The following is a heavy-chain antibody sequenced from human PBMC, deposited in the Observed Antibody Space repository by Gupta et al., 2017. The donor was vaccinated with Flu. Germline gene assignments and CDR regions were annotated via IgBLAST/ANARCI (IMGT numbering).Heavy chain of an antibody. CDR2: IIPIFGTA. CDR1: GGTFSRYA. V-gene: IGHV1-69*01. CDR3: ESDKVTSYPRYYFDY. Sequence: QVQLVQSGAEVKKPGSSVKVSCKASGGTFSRYAISWVRQAPGQGLEWMGGIIPIFGTANYAQKFQGRVTITADESTSTAYMELSSLRSEDTAVYYCESDKVTSYPRYYFDYWGQGTLVTVS. D-gene: IGHD4-17*01. J-gene: IGHJ4*02.